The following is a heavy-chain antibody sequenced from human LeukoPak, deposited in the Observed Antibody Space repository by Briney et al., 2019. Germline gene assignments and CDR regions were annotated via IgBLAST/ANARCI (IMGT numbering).Heavy chain of an antibody. D-gene: IGHD4-17*01. Sequence: GGSLRLSCAASGFTFSGYWMHWVRQVPGKGLVWVSRLNTDGSSTSYADSVKGRFTISRDNAMNTLYLQMNSLRAEDTAVYYCAPGGDYTFFDYWGQGTLVTVSS. J-gene: IGHJ4*02. CDR3: APGGDYTFFDY. CDR2: LNTDGSST. CDR1: GFTFSGYW. V-gene: IGHV3-74*01.